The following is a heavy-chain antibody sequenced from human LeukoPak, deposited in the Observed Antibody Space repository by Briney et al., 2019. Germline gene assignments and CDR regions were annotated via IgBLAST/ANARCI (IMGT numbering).Heavy chain of an antibody. Sequence: GGSLRLSCAASGFTVSSNYMSWVRQAPGKGLEWVSVIYSGGSTYYVDSVKGRFTISRDNSKNTLYLQMNSLRAEDTAVYYCARDCSGGSCYSGGFDYWGQGTLVTVSS. CDR1: GFTVSSNY. D-gene: IGHD2-15*01. J-gene: IGHJ4*02. V-gene: IGHV3-66*01. CDR3: ARDCSGGSCYSGGFDY. CDR2: IYSGGST.